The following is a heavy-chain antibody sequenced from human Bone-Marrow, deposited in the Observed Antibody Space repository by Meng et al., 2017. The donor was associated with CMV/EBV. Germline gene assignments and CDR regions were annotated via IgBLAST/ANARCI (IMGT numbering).Heavy chain of an antibody. CDR3: TTTGSAWFPFDH. CDR2: IKSKSDGETI. J-gene: IGHJ4*02. V-gene: IGHV3-15*07. CDR1: SFTFSNAY. Sequence: SSFTFSNAYMKWDRQAPGEGLEWVGRIKSKSDGETIDYAAPLKGRFTISRDDSKNTLYLQMNSLKTEDTAVYYCTTTGSAWFPFDHWGQGTLVTVSS. D-gene: IGHD6-19*01.